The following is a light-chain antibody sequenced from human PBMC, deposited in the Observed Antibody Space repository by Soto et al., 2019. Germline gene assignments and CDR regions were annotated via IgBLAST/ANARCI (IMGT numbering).Light chain of an antibody. J-gene: IGLJ3*02. CDR3: TAWYDSLSGGV. Sequence: QSVLTQPPSASGTPGQRVTVSCSGTSSNIGNNYVCWYQQLPGTAPKLLIYRNTQRPSGVPDRFSGSKSGTSASLAISGLRSADEAEYYCTAWYDSLSGGVFGGGTKLTVL. V-gene: IGLV1-47*01. CDR1: SSNIGNNY. CDR2: RNT.